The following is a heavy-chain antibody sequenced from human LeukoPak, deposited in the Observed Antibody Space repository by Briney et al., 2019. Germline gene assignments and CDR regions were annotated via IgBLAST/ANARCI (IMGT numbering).Heavy chain of an antibody. D-gene: IGHD3-10*01. Sequence: PGGSLRLSCAASGFTFRSYWMSWVRQAPGQGLEWVANMKQDGSEKYYVDSVKGRFTISRDNAKNSLYLQMNSLRAEDTAVYYCATYITMVRGPKYYFDYWGQGILVTVSS. V-gene: IGHV3-7*01. CDR2: MKQDGSEK. CDR1: GFTFRSYW. J-gene: IGHJ4*02. CDR3: ATYITMVRGPKYYFDY.